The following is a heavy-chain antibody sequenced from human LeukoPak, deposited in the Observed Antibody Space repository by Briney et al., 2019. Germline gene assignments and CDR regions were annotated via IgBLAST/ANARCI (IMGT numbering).Heavy chain of an antibody. V-gene: IGHV3-21*01. CDR2: ISSSSSYI. J-gene: IGHJ4*02. CDR3: ARDLCGSTSCYPGPFY. CDR1: GFTFSSYS. D-gene: IGHD2-2*01. Sequence: GGSLRLSCAASGFTFSSYSMNWVRQAPGKGLEWVSSISSSSSYIYYADSVKGRFTISRDNAKNSLYLQMNSLRAEDTAVYYCARDLCGSTSCYPGPFYWGQGTLVTVPS.